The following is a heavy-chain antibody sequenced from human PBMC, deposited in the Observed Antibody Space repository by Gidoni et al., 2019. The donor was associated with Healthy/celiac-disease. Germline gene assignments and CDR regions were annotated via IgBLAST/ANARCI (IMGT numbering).Heavy chain of an antibody. CDR3: AREASAFDI. V-gene: IGHV3-72*01. CDR1: AFTFSDHY. D-gene: IGHD6-6*01. J-gene: IGHJ3*02. Sequence: EVQLVESGGGLVRPGGSRRHSCAASAFTFSDHYMDWVRQAPGKGLAWVGRIRNKVNSYTTENAAAVKGRFTISRDDSKNSRYLQMNSLKTEDTAVYYCAREASAFDIWGQGTMVTVSS. CDR2: IRNKVNSYTT.